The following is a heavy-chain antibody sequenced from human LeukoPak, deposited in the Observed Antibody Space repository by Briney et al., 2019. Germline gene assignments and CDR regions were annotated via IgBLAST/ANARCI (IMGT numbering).Heavy chain of an antibody. V-gene: IGHV3-23*01. D-gene: IGHD4-23*01. J-gene: IGHJ6*02. Sequence: GGSLRLSCAASGFTFSSYAMSWVRQAPGKGLEWVSAISGSGGSTYYADSVKGRFTISRDNSKNTLYLQMNSLRAEDTAVYYCANGPTPTVVTKGYYYGMDVWGQGTTVTVSS. CDR1: GFTFSSYA. CDR3: ANGPTPTVVTKGYYYGMDV. CDR2: ISGSGGST.